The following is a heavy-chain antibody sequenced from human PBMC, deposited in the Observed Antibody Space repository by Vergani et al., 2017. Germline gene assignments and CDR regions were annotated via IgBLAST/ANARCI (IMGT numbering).Heavy chain of an antibody. CDR1: GFTFSSSS. Sequence: EVQLVESGGGLVKPGGSLRLSCEASGFTFSSSSMNWVRQAPGKGLEWVSSISSSSSYITYSDSVKGRFTISGENAKNSLYLQMNSLRAEDTAVYYYARRRIAAAGTNWRQGSLVTVSS. J-gene: IGHJ4*02. D-gene: IGHD6-13*01. CDR2: ISSSSSYI. V-gene: IGHV3-21*01. CDR3: ARRRIAAAGTN.